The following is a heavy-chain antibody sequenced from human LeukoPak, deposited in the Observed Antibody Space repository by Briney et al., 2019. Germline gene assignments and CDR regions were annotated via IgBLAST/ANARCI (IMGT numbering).Heavy chain of an antibody. V-gene: IGHV1-69*06. J-gene: IGHJ4*02. CDR3: ARDPGSMITFGGVTKNRDDY. CDR1: GGTFSSYA. D-gene: IGHD3-16*01. Sequence: ASVKVSCKASGGTFSSYAISWVRQAPGQGLEWMGGIIPIFGTANYAQKFQGRVTITADKSTSTAYMELSSLRSEDTAVYYCARDPGSMITFGGVTKNRDDYWGQGTLVTVSS. CDR2: IIPIFGTA.